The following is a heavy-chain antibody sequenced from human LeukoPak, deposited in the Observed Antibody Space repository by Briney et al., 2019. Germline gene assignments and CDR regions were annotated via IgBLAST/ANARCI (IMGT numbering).Heavy chain of an antibody. CDR1: GFTFSSYE. CDR3: ARGYNWNDYYYYYYMDV. CDR2: IYSGGST. Sequence: GGSLRLSCAASGFTFSSYEMNWVRQAPGKGLEWVSVIYSGGSTYYADSVKGRFTISRDNSKNTLYLQMNSLRAEDTAVYYCARGYNWNDYYYYYYMDVWGKGTTVTISS. J-gene: IGHJ6*03. V-gene: IGHV3-53*01. D-gene: IGHD1-20*01.